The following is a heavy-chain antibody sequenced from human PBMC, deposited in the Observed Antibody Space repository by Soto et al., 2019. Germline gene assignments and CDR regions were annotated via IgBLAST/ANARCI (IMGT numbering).Heavy chain of an antibody. CDR3: ARDHSSSAIYYYYYSGMDV. D-gene: IGHD6-6*01. Sequence: ASVKVSCKASGYTFTSYAMHWVRQAPGQRLEWMGWIKAGNGNTKYSQKFQARVTITRDTSASTAYMELSSLRSEDTAVNYCARDHSSSAIYYYYYSGMDVWGQGTTVTVSS. J-gene: IGHJ6*02. CDR1: GYTFTSYA. V-gene: IGHV1-3*01. CDR2: IKAGNGNT.